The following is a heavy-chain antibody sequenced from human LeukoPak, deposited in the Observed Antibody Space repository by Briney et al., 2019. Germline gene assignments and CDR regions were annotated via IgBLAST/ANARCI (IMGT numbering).Heavy chain of an antibody. Sequence: SETLSLTCSVSGGSIRNYFWSWIRQPAGKGLEWIGRIYTSGSIDYKPSLRSRVTMSVDTSRNQFSLKLTSVTAADTAVYYCARQMYGVLRYLIFDYWGQGTLVTVPS. CDR3: ARQMYGVLRYLIFDY. CDR2: IYTSGSI. D-gene: IGHD3-9*01. J-gene: IGHJ4*02. CDR1: GGSIRNYF. V-gene: IGHV4-4*07.